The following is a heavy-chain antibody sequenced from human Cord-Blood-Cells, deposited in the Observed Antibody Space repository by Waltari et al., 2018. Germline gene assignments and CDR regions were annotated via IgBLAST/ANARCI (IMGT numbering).Heavy chain of an antibody. J-gene: IGHJ3*02. CDR3: ARSGYSSGWFDAFDI. Sequence: QVQLQESGPGLVKPSETLPLPCTVPGGSIRSYYWSWIRQPAGKGLEWIGRIYTSGSTNYNPSLKSRVTMSVDTSKNQFSLKLSSVTAADTAVYYCARSGYSSGWFDAFDIWGQGTMVTVSS. CDR1: GGSIRSYY. D-gene: IGHD6-19*01. V-gene: IGHV4-4*07. CDR2: IYTSGST.